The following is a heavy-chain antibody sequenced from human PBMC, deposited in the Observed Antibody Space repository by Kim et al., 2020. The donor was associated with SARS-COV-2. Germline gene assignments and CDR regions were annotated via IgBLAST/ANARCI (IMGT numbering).Heavy chain of an antibody. Sequence: GESLKISCQASGYNFTNYWVAWVRQKPGKGLEWLGYIYPGDADTKYGPSFRGLVAITADKSTATAFLHWKNLRASDSAMYYCARGRVYRDYDFWGQGTLVTVPS. D-gene: IGHD3-10*01. CDR1: GYNFTNYW. V-gene: IGHV5-51*01. CDR3: ARGRVYRDYDF. J-gene: IGHJ4*02. CDR2: IYPGDADT.